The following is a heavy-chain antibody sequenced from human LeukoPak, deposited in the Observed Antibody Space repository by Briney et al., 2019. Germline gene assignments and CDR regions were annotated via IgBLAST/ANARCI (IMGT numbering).Heavy chain of an antibody. J-gene: IGHJ4*02. CDR3: ARGVQGSY. CDR2: IRSSSNTI. D-gene: IGHD4/OR15-4a*01. V-gene: IGHV3-48*01. Sequence: GGSLRLSCAASGFTFSSYNMNWVRQAPGKGLEWVSYIRSSSNTIYYADSVKGRFTISRDNAKNSLYLQMNSLRAEDTGIYYCARGVQGSYWGQGTLVAVSS. CDR1: GFTFSSYN.